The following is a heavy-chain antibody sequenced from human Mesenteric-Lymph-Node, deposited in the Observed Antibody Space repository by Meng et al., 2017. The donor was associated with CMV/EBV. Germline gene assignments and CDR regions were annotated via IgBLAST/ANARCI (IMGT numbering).Heavy chain of an antibody. V-gene: IGHV3-30-3*01. D-gene: IGHD1-14*01. CDR1: GFTFSSYA. CDR3: AKVMMRSPDGAFDV. Sequence: GESLKISCAASGFTFSSYAMHWVRQAPGKGLEWVAVISYDGSNKYYADSVKGRFTISRDNSKNTLYLQMNSLRVDDTAVYYCAKVMMRSPDGAFDVWGQGTVVTVSS. J-gene: IGHJ3*01. CDR2: ISYDGSNK.